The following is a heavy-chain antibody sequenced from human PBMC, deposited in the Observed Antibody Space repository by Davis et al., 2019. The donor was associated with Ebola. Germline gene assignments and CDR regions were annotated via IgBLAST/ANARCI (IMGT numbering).Heavy chain of an antibody. CDR1: GNTFPSND. D-gene: IGHD2-21*01. CDR3: ARPVFGDRDAFDI. Sequence: AASVKVSCKAAGNTFPSNDVTWVRQAPGQGLEWMGWISGYSSNTNYAQKFQGRVTMTTDRSGSTVYMELRGLRSDDTAVYYCARPVFGDRDAFDIWGQGTLVTVSS. J-gene: IGHJ3*02. CDR2: ISGYSSNT. V-gene: IGHV1-18*04.